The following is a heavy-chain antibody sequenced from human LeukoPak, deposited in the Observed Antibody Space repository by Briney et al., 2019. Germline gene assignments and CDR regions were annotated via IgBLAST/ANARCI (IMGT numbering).Heavy chain of an antibody. D-gene: IGHD1-26*01. V-gene: IGHV5-51*01. J-gene: IGHJ3*02. Sequence: GESLKTFFQGSGYTFTAYWNGWVRQMPGKGLEWVGIIHPGDSDTRYSPSFQGQVTISADKSITTAYLQWSSLKASDTAMYYCGRHQHSGHYGAFEISGQGKPFTVSS. CDR3: GRHQHSGHYGAFEI. CDR1: GYTFTAYW. CDR2: IHPGDSDT.